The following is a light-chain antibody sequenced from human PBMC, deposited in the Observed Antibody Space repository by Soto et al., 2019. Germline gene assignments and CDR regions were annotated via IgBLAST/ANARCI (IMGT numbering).Light chain of an antibody. V-gene: IGKV1-9*01. CDR2: AAS. J-gene: IGKJ5*01. CDR1: QGISSY. CDR3: QQLNSYPIT. Sequence: IQLTQPPSSLSASVGDRVTITCRASQGISSYLAWYQQKPGKAPKLLIYAASTLQSGVTSRFSGSGSGTDFTLTISSLQPEDFATYYCQQLNSYPITFGQGTRLEIK.